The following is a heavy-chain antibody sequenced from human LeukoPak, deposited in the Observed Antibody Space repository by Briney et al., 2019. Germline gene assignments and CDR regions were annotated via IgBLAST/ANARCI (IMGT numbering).Heavy chain of an antibody. J-gene: IGHJ4*02. CDR1: GFTFSSHW. Sequence: GGSLRLSCAASGFTFSSHWMHWVRQAPGKGLVWVSRVTSDGSSASYADSVKGRFTISRDNAKNTLYLQMNSVRAEDTDVYYCAREIEMASYNLDSWGQGTLVTVSS. CDR3: AREIEMASYNLDS. D-gene: IGHD5-24*01. CDR2: VTSDGSSA. V-gene: IGHV3-74*01.